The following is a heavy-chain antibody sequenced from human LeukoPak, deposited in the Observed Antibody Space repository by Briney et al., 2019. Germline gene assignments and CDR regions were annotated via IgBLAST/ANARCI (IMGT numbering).Heavy chain of an antibody. Sequence: GGSLRLSCAASGFTFDDYAMHWVRQAPGKGLEWVSGISWNSGSIGYADSVKGRFTISRDNSKNTLYLQMNSLRAEDTAVYYCAISYYSNYGPDYWGQGTLVTVSS. CDR3: AISYYSNYGPDY. D-gene: IGHD4-4*01. V-gene: IGHV3-9*01. CDR2: ISWNSGSI. CDR1: GFTFDDYA. J-gene: IGHJ4*02.